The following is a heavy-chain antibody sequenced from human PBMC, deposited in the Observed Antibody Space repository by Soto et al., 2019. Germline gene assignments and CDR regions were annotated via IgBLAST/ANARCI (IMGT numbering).Heavy chain of an antibody. CDR1: GYTFTSYG. CDR3: ARDLPAFMITFGGVIVPFDY. D-gene: IGHD3-16*02. Sequence: QVQLVQSGAEVKKPGASVKVSCKASGYTFTSYGISWVRQAPGQGLEWMGWISAYNGNTNYEQKLQGRVTMTTDTSTSTAYMELRSLRSDDTAVYYCARDLPAFMITFGGVIVPFDYWGQGTLVTVSS. V-gene: IGHV1-18*01. CDR2: ISAYNGNT. J-gene: IGHJ4*02.